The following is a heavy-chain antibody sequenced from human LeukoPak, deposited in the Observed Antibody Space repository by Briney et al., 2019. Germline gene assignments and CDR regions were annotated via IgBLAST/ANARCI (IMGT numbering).Heavy chain of an antibody. CDR2: INSEGSST. D-gene: IGHD3-22*01. J-gene: IGHJ1*01. V-gene: IGHV3-74*01. CDR3: ARGGYYDSSGYRL. Sequence: PGGSLRLSCAASGFTFSSYWMHWVRQAPGKGLVWVSRINSEGSSTSYADSVKGRFTISRDNAKNTLYLQMNSLRAEDTAVYYCARGGYYDSSGYRLWGQGTLVTVSS. CDR1: GFTFSSYW.